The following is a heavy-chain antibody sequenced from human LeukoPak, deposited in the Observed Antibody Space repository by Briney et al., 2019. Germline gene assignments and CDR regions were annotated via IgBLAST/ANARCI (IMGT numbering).Heavy chain of an antibody. Sequence: SVKVSCKASGGTFSSYAISWVRQAPGQGLEGMGGIIPIFVTANYAQKFQGRVTITTDQSTSTAYMELSSLRSEDTAVYYCARLRYSSSPKATYFDYWGQGTLVTVSS. CDR1: GGTFSSYA. J-gene: IGHJ4*02. D-gene: IGHD6-6*01. V-gene: IGHV1-69*05. CDR2: IIPIFVTA. CDR3: ARLRYSSSPKATYFDY.